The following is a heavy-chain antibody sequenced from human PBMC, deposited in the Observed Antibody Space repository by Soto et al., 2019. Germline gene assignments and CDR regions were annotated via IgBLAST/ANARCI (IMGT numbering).Heavy chain of an antibody. CDR3: AHRPREMATHWYVDL. V-gene: IGHV2-5*02. Sequence: QITLKESGPTLVKPTQTLTLTCTFSGFSLSTSGVGVRRIRQPPVIALQWLALTYSDDDKRYSPSLKSTLTITKDTPKDQVVLTTTNMAPVDTATYYCAHRPREMATHWYVDLWGRGTLVTVAA. CDR2: TYSDDDK. CDR1: GFSLSTSGVG. J-gene: IGHJ2*01. D-gene: IGHD2-15*01.